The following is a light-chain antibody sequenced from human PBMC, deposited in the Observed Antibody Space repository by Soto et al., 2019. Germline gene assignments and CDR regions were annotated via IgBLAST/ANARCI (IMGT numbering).Light chain of an antibody. CDR2: KAS. J-gene: IGKJ1*01. V-gene: IGKV1-5*03. CDR3: QQRYSTPWT. Sequence: DVQMTQSLSTLSASVGDRVTITCRASQSISSWLAWYHQKPGKAPKLLIYKASSLESGVPSRFSGSGSGTEFTLTISSLQPDDVATYYCQQRYSTPWTSGQGTKVDIK. CDR1: QSISSW.